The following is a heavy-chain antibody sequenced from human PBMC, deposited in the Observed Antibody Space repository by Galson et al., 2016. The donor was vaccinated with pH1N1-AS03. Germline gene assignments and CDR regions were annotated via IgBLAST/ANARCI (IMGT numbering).Heavy chain of an antibody. CDR2: IKSNEGT. V-gene: IGHV4-34*01. CDR3: ARVGGGFRSGDRVPFDY. D-gene: IGHD3-3*01. CDR1: GGTFTAYS. J-gene: IGHJ4*02. Sequence: SETLSLTCAVYGGTFTAYSWSWLRQLPGKGLEWLGEIKSNEGTKYNPSLKNRVTISIDTTKNQFSLKMDSVTAADTAVYYCARVGGGFRSGDRVPFDYWGQGSLVIVSS.